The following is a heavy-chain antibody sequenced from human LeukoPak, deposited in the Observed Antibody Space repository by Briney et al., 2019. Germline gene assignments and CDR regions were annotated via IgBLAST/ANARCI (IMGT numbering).Heavy chain of an antibody. D-gene: IGHD1/OR15-1a*01. J-gene: IGHJ4*02. CDR3: ARGSPWSSREHHFDF. CDR1: GFTFSSYG. CDR2: ISYDGSNK. Sequence: GGSLRLSCAASGFTFSSYGMHWVRQAPGKGLEWVAVISYDGSNKYYADSVKGRFTISRDNSKNTLYLQMNSLRAEDTAVYYCARGSPWSSREHHFDFWGQGTLVTVSS. V-gene: IGHV3-30*03.